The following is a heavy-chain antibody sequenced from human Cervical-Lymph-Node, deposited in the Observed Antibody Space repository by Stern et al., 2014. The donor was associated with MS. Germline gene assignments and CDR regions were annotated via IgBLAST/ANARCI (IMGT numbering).Heavy chain of an antibody. D-gene: IGHD6-13*01. CDR3: ERTYSSSWIDY. CDR1: GFTVSSNY. Sequence: EVQLVESGGGLIQPGGSLRLSCAASGFTVSSNYMSWVRQAPGKGLEWVSVIYSGGSTYYADSVKGRFTISRDNSKNTLYLQMNSLRAEDTAVYYCERTYSSSWIDYWGQGTLVTVSS. V-gene: IGHV3-53*01. CDR2: IYSGGST. J-gene: IGHJ4*02.